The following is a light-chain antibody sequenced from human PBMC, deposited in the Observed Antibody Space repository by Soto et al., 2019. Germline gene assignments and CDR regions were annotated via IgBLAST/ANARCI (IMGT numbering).Light chain of an antibody. CDR1: SSNIGNNY. Sequence: QSVLTQPPSVSAAPGQKVTISCSGSSSNIGNNYVSWYQQLPGTAPKLLIYDDNKRPSGIPDRFSGSKSGTSATLGITGLQTGDAADYYCGTWDSSLSAGQIGGGTKVTVL. CDR2: DDN. J-gene: IGLJ2*01. CDR3: GTWDSSLSAGQ. V-gene: IGLV1-51*01.